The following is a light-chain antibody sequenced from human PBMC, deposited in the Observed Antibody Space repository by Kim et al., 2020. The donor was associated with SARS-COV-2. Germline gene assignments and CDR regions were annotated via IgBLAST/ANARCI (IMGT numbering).Light chain of an antibody. CDR2: GDI. CDR1: TSNHGAGYE. V-gene: IGLV1-40*01. J-gene: IGLJ1*01. CDR3: QSYDNSLSGYV. Sequence: QRVTIYCTGITSNHGAGYEVHWYQQLPGTAPKLLIYGDINRPSGVPDRFSGSKSGTSASLAITGLQTEDEADYYCQSYDNSLSGYVFGTGTKVTVL.